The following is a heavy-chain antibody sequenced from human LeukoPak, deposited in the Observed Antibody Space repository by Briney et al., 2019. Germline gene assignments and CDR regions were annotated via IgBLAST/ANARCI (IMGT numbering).Heavy chain of an antibody. D-gene: IGHD4-17*01. CDR3: ARNDCGELDY. Sequence: GGSLRLSCAASGFTVSSNYMTWVRQAPGKGLEWVSFIYSGGSTYYADSVKGRFTISTDNSKNTVYLQMNSLRAEDTAVYYCARNDCGELDYWGQGTLVTVSS. V-gene: IGHV3-66*01. CDR2: IYSGGST. CDR1: GFTVSSNY. J-gene: IGHJ4*02.